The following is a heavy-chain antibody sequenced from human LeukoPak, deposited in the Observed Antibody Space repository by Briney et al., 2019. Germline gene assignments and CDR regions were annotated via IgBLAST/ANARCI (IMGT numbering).Heavy chain of an antibody. CDR1: GYSFSTYW. V-gene: IGHV5-51*01. J-gene: IGHJ4*02. Sequence: GESLKISCKGSGYSFSTYWIGWVRPMPGKGLEWLGIIYPGDSDTTYSPSFQGQVTISADKSISTAYLQWSSLKAADTVMYYCARRDSSGWHYWGQGTLVTVSS. CDR2: IYPGDSDT. CDR3: ARRDSSGWHY. D-gene: IGHD6-19*01.